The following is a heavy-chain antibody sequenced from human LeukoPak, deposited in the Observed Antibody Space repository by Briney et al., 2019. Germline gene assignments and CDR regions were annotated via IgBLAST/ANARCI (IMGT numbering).Heavy chain of an antibody. CDR2: ISAYNGNT. D-gene: IGHD2-15*01. J-gene: IGHJ4*02. Sequence: ASVKVSCKTSGYIFTNHGISWVRQASGQGLEWMAWISAYNGNTEYSQNFQGRVTMTMDTSTSTAYMELKSLTADDTAIYYCAREPGGAAAAVPFDYWGQGTLVTVSS. CDR1: GYIFTNHG. CDR3: AREPGGAAAAVPFDY. V-gene: IGHV1-18*01.